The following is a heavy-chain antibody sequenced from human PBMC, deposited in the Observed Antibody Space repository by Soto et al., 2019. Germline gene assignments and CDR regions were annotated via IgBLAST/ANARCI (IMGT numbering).Heavy chain of an antibody. CDR3: AKGGGAY. Sequence: EVQLLESGGGLVQPGGSLRLSCAASGFTFSSYTMSWVRQGPGKGLEWVSGISSSGGSTVYADSVKGRFTISRDNFKNTLYLQMDSLRAEDTAVYYCAKGGGAYWGQGPPVTGSS. D-gene: IGHD3-10*01. CDR1: GFTFSSYT. V-gene: IGHV3-23*01. CDR2: ISSSGGST. J-gene: IGHJ4*02.